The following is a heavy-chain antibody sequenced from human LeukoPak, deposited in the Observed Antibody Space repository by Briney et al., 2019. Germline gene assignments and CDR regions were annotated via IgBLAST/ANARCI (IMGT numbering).Heavy chain of an antibody. V-gene: IGHV4-59*01. CDR1: GGSFSPAH. J-gene: IGHJ4*02. D-gene: IGHD3-3*01. CDR3: ANLEWLLYPIDY. CDR2: ICDNGNT. Sequence: PSETLSLTCTFSGGSFSPAHWRWIRQPPGKGLEWIGVICDNGNTDYNPSLKSRVTISVDTSKSQFSLKLSSLAAADTAVYYCANLEWLLYPIDYWGQGTLVTVSS.